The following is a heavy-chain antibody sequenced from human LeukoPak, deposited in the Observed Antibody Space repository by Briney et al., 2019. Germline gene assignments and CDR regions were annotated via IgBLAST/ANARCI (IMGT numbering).Heavy chain of an antibody. V-gene: IGHV3-9*01. CDR1: GFTFSSYA. Sequence: PGGSLRLSCAASGFTFSSYAMHWVRQAPGKGLEWVSGISWNSGSIGYADSVKGRFTISRDNAKNSLYLQMNSLRAEDTALYYCAKVQQWLVLDDAFDIWGQGTMVTVSS. D-gene: IGHD6-19*01. CDR2: ISWNSGSI. J-gene: IGHJ3*02. CDR3: AKVQQWLVLDDAFDI.